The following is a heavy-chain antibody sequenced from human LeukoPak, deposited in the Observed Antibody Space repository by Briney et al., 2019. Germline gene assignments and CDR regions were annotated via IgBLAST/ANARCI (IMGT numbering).Heavy chain of an antibody. CDR3: ARLRGYSGYDDDY. J-gene: IGHJ4*02. V-gene: IGHV4-39*01. CDR1: GGSISSSSYY. CDR2: IYYSGST. Sequence: SETLSLTCTVSGGSISSSSYYWGWIRQPPGKGLEWIGSIYYSGSTYYNPSLKSRVTISVDTSKNQFPLKLSSVTAADTAVYYCARLRGYSGYDDDYWGQGTLVTVSS. D-gene: IGHD5-12*01.